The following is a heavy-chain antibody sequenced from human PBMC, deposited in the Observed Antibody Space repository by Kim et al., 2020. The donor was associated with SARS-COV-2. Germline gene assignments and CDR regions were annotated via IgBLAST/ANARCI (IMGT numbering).Heavy chain of an antibody. Sequence: ASVKVSCKASGYTFTGYYIHWVRLAPGQGLEWMGWINTNSGDTNYAQNFQGWVTMTRDTSISTAYMELNNLKSDDTAFYFCARGGEDDDEYYYYGLDVWGQGTTVTVS. CDR1: GYTFTGYY. CDR2: INTNSGDT. D-gene: IGHD3-16*01. J-gene: IGHJ6*02. CDR3: ARGGEDDDEYYYYGLDV. V-gene: IGHV1-2*04.